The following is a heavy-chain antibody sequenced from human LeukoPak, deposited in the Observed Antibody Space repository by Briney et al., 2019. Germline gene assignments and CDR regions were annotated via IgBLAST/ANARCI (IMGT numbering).Heavy chain of an antibody. J-gene: IGHJ5*02. D-gene: IGHD6-19*01. CDR2: INPNSGGT. CDR1: GYTFTSYG. V-gene: IGHV1-2*02. CDR3: ARLLPVSYSSGWYRGGNWFDP. Sequence: EASVKVSCKASGYTFTSYGISWVRQAPGQGLEWMGWINPNSGGTNYAQKFQGRVTMTRDTSISTAYMELSRLRSDDTAVYYCARLLPVSYSSGWYRGGNWFDPWGQGTLVTVSS.